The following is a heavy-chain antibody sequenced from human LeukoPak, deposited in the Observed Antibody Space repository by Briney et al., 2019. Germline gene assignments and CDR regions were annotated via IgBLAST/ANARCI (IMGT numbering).Heavy chain of an antibody. J-gene: IGHJ4*02. CDR1: GLTFSGYE. Sequence: GGSLRLSCAASGLTFSGYEFNWVRQAPGKGLEWVSYISSSGSDIYYADSVKGRFTISRDNAKNSLYLHMNSLRAEDTAVYYCARDYGGSSPFDYWGQGTLVTVSS. CDR2: ISSSGSDI. V-gene: IGHV3-48*03. D-gene: IGHD4-23*01. CDR3: ARDYGGSSPFDY.